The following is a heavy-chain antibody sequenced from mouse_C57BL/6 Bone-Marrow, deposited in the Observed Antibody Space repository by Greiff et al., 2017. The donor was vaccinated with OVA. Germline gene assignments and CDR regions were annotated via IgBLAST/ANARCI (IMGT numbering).Heavy chain of an antibody. CDR2: ISNLAYSI. CDR1: GFTFSDYG. J-gene: IGHJ4*01. CDR3: ARHENWAYAMDY. Sequence: EVQLVESGGGLVQPGGSLKLSCAASGFTFSDYGMAWVRQAPRKGPEWVAFISNLAYSIYYADTVTGRFTISRENAKSTLYLEMSSLRSEDTAMYYCARHENWAYAMDYWGQGTSVTVSS. D-gene: IGHD4-1*01. V-gene: IGHV5-15*01.